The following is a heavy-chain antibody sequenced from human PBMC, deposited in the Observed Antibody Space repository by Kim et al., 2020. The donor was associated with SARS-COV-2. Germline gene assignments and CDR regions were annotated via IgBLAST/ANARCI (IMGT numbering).Heavy chain of an antibody. J-gene: IGHJ4*02. CDR2: INTNTGNP. V-gene: IGHV7-4-1*02. Sequence: ASVKVSCKASGCTFTSYAMNWVRQAPGQGLEWMGWINTNTGNPTYAQGFTGRFVFSLDTSVSTAYLQISSLKAEDTAVYYCARERWLQDPYYFDYWGQGSLVTVSS. D-gene: IGHD5-12*01. CDR3: ARERWLQDPYYFDY. CDR1: GCTFTSYA.